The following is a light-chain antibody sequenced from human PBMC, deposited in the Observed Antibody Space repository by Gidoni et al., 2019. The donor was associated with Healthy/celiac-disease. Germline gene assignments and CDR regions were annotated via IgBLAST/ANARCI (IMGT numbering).Light chain of an antibody. CDR3: QQYGSSRT. J-gene: IGKJ1*01. V-gene: IGKV3-20*01. CDR2: GAS. Sequence: EIVLTQSPGTLSLSPGERATLSCRASQSVSSSYVALYQQKPGQAPRRLLYGASSRATGIPDRFSGSGSGTDFTLTISRLEPEDFAVYYCQQYGSSRTFGQGTKVEIK. CDR1: QSVSSSY.